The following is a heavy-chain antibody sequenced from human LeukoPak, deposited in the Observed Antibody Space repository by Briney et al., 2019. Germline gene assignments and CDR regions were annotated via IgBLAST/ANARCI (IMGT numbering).Heavy chain of an antibody. CDR2: ISGSGGST. CDR1: GFTFSSYA. D-gene: IGHD3-10*01. J-gene: IGHJ4*02. V-gene: IGHV3-23*01. CDR3: AKDRGYYYGSGSYYNVLDY. Sequence: RTGGSLRLSCAASGFTFSSYAMSWVRQAPGKGLEWVSAISGSGGSTYYADSVKGRFTISRDNSKNTLYLQMNSLRAEDTAVYYCAKDRGYYYGSGSYYNVLDYRGQGTLVTVSS.